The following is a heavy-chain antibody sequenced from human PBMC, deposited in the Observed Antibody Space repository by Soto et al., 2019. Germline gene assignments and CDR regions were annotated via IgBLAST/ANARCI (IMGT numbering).Heavy chain of an antibody. V-gene: IGHV4-39*01. Sequence: SETLSLTCTVSGGSISSSSYYWGWIRQPPGKGLEWIASISYSGSTYYNQSLKSRVTISVDTSKNQFSLKLSPVTAADTAVYYCARASTTVTTLDYWGQGTLVTVSS. CDR1: GGSISSSSYY. J-gene: IGHJ4*02. D-gene: IGHD4-17*01. CDR2: ISYSGST. CDR3: ARASTTVTTLDY.